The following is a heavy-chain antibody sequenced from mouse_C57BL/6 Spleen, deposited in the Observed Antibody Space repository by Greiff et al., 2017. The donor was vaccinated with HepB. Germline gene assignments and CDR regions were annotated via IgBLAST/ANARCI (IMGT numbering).Heavy chain of an antibody. V-gene: IGHV5-4*03. J-gene: IGHJ1*03. CDR3: ASGFRYDGYWYFDV. D-gene: IGHD2-3*01. CDR2: ISDGGSYT. CDR1: GFTFSSYA. Sequence: EVKLVESGGGLVKPGGSLKLSCAASGFTFSSYAMSWVRQTPEKRLEWVATISDGGSYTYYPDNVKGRFTISRDNAKNNLYLQMSHLKSEDTAMYYCASGFRYDGYWYFDVWGTGTTVTVSS.